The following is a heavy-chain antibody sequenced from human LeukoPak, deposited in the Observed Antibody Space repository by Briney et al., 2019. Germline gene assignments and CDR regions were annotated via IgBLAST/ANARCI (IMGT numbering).Heavy chain of an antibody. J-gene: IGHJ4*02. CDR3: ARALVQWLANMPFDY. CDR1: GGSFSGYY. D-gene: IGHD6-19*01. V-gene: IGHV4-34*01. CDR2: INHSGST. Sequence: SETLSLTCAVYGGSFSGYYWSWIRQPPGKGLEWIGEINHSGSTNYNPSLKSRVTISVDTSKNRFPLKLSSVTAADTAVYYCARALVQWLANMPFDYWGQGTLVTVSS.